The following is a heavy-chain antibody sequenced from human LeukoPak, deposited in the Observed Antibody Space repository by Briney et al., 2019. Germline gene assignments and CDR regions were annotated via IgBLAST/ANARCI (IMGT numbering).Heavy chain of an antibody. CDR3: ARDRAGAIVVVVAARRGWFDP. V-gene: IGHV4-34*01. D-gene: IGHD2-15*01. CDR1: GGSFSGYY. Sequence: SETLSLTCAVYGGSFSGYYWSWIRQPPGKGLEWIGSIYYSGSTYYNPSLKSRVTISVDTSKNQFSLKLSSVTAADTAVYYCARDRAGAIVVVVAARRGWFDPWGQGTLVTVSS. J-gene: IGHJ5*02. CDR2: IYYSGST.